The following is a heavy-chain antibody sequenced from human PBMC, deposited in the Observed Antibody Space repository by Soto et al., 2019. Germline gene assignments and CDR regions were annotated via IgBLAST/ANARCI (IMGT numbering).Heavy chain of an antibody. J-gene: IGHJ4*02. CDR1: GGSISSGGYY. CDR2: IYYSGST. D-gene: IGHD3-22*01. V-gene: IGHV4-31*03. CDR3: ARALRPYYYDSSGYCFDY. Sequence: SETLSLTCTVSGGSISSGGYYWSWIRQHPGKGLEWIGYIYYSGSTYYNPSLKSRVTISVDTSKNQFSLKLSSVTAADTAVYYCARALRPYYYDSSGYCFDYWGQGTLVTVSS.